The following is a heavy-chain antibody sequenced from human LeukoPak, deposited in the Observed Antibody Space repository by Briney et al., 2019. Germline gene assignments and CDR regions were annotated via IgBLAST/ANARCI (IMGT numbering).Heavy chain of an antibody. V-gene: IGHV4-34*01. CDR2: INHSGST. CDR3: ARDDVDTAMANAFDI. D-gene: IGHD5-18*01. CDR1: GGSFSGYY. Sequence: SETLSLTCAVYGGSFSGYYWSWIRQPPGKGLEWIGEINHSGSTNYNPSLKSRVTISVDTSKNQFSLKLSSVTAADTAVYYCARDDVDTAMANAFDIWGQGTMVTVSS. J-gene: IGHJ3*02.